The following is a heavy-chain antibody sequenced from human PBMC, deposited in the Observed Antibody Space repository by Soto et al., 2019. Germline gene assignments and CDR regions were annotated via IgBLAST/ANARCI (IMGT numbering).Heavy chain of an antibody. CDR2: ISGRGGNT. Sequence: GGSLRLSCAAYGFTFSNYAMSWVRQAPGKXLEWVSTISGRGGNTYYADSVKGRFTISRDNSRNTLYLQMDSLRVEDSAVYSCAKAGCSGGTCYLYYFDYWGQGALVTVSS. V-gene: IGHV3-23*01. D-gene: IGHD2-15*01. CDR1: GFTFSNYA. CDR3: AKAGCSGGTCYLYYFDY. J-gene: IGHJ4*02.